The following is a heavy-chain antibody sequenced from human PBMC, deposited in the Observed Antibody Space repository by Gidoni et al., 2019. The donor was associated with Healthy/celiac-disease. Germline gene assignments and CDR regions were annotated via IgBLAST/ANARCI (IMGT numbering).Heavy chain of an antibody. J-gene: IGHJ4*02. CDR2: INHSGST. D-gene: IGHD6-6*01. CDR3: ASRIKSGSSSYIVY. V-gene: IGHV4-34*01. CDR1: AGSCSGYY. Sequence: QVQLQQWAAGLLKPSETLSRPGPVYAGSCSGYYWSWIRQPPGKGLEWIGEINHSGSTNYNPSLKSRVTISVDTSKNQFSLKLGSVTAADTAVYYCASRIKSGSSSYIVYWGQGTLVTVSS.